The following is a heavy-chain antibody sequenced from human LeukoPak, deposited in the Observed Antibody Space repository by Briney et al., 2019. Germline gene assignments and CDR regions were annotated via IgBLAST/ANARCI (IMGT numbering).Heavy chain of an antibody. Sequence: PGRSLRLSCAASGFTFSSYGMHWVRQAPGKGLEWVAVIWYDGSNKYYADSVKGRFTISRDNSKNTLYLQMNSLRAEDTAVYYCASGTYYYDSSGYLDYWGQGNLVTFSS. CDR1: GFTFSSYG. J-gene: IGHJ4*02. D-gene: IGHD3-22*01. CDR2: IWYDGSNK. CDR3: ASGTYYYDSSGYLDY. V-gene: IGHV3-33*01.